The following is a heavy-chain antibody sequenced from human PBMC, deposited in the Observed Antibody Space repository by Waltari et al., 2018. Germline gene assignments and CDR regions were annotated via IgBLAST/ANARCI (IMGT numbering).Heavy chain of an antibody. CDR1: GGSISSSSYY. CDR3: ARFISYSAQIDY. Sequence: QLQLQESGPGLVKPSETLSLTCTVPGGSISSSSYYWGWIRQPPGKGMEWIGSIYYSGSTYYNPSLKSRVTISVDTSKNQFSLKLSSVTAADTAVYYCARFISYSAQIDYWGQGTLVTVSS. CDR2: IYYSGST. V-gene: IGHV4-39*01. J-gene: IGHJ4*02. D-gene: IGHD4-4*01.